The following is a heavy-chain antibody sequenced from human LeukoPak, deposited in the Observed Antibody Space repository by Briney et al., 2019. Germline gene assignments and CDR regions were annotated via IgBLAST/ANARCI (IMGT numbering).Heavy chain of an antibody. J-gene: IGHJ4*02. V-gene: IGHV3-30*18. CDR2: ISYDGSNK. CDR1: GFTFSSYG. D-gene: IGHD2-15*01. Sequence: PGGSLRLSCAASGFTFSSYGMHWVRKPPAKGLKGVQVISYDGSNKYYADSVKGRFTISRDNSKNTLYLQMNSLRAEDTAVYYCAKDKATAGSSYYFDYWGQGTLVTVSS. CDR3: AKDKATAGSSYYFDY.